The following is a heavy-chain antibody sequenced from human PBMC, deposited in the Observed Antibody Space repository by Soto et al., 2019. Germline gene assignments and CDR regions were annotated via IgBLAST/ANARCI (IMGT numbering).Heavy chain of an antibody. J-gene: IGHJ4*02. Sequence: EVQLLESGGGLVQPGGSLRLSCATSGFTFRGYGMSWLRQAPGKGLEWVSGIKDTGDTTYYADSVKGRFTISRDNSKNTLFPQMNNVRAEDTAIYYCAKDAGWEHSDWGQGTLVTVSS. CDR3: AKDAGWEHSD. CDR2: IKDTGDTT. D-gene: IGHD1-26*01. CDR1: GFTFRGYG. V-gene: IGHV3-23*01.